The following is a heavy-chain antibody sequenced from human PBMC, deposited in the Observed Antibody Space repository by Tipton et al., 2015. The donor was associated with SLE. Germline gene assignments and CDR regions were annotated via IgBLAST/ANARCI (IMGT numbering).Heavy chain of an antibody. J-gene: IGHJ3*01. CDR1: GFTFSSYW. CDR3: ARVPYDFGDISFDL. V-gene: IGHV3-7*01. D-gene: IGHD3-3*01. Sequence: SLRLSCAASGFTFSSYWMSWVRQAPGKGLEWVANIKPEGSETYYVDSVKGRFTISRDNAKNSLYLQMNSLRAEDTAIYYCARVPYDFGDISFDLWGQGTMVTVSS. CDR2: IKPEGSET.